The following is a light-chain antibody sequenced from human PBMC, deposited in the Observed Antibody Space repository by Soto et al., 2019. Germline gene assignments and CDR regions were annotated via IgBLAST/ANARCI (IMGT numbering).Light chain of an antibody. J-gene: IGLJ2*01. Sequence: QSVLTQPASVSGSPGQSITISCTGTSSDIGGYNYVSWHQQHPGNAPKLMIYDVSNRPSGVSNRFSGSKSGSTASLTIAGLQAEDEADYYCSSYTSSSTLVVFCGGTTLTVL. CDR3: SSYTSSSTLVV. CDR2: DVS. CDR1: SSDIGGYNY. V-gene: IGLV2-14*01.